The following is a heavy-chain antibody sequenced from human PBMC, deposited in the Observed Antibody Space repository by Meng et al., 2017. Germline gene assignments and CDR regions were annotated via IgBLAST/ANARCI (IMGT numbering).Heavy chain of an antibody. Sequence: SVKVSCKASGGTFSSYAISWVRQAPGQGLEWMGGIIPIFGTANYAQKFQGRVTITADESTSTAYMELSSLRSEDTAVYYCARDTTPRYSGSYYFDYWGQGTLVTGAS. D-gene: IGHD1-26*01. CDR2: IIPIFGTA. J-gene: IGHJ4*02. CDR1: GGTFSSYA. CDR3: ARDTTPRYSGSYYFDY. V-gene: IGHV1-69*13.